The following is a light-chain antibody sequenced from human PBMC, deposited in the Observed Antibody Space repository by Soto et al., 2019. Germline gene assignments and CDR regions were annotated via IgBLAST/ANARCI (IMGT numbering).Light chain of an antibody. CDR2: GAS. CDR1: QGINYY. V-gene: IGKV1-8*01. Sequence: AIRLAQSPSSLSAFKGDRVTITCRASQGINYYLAWCQQKPGGAPELLIYGASTLQSGVPSRFSGSGSGTEFTLTISRLESEDFATYYCHQYSRYPRTFGQGTKVDIK. CDR3: HQYSRYPRT. J-gene: IGKJ1*01.